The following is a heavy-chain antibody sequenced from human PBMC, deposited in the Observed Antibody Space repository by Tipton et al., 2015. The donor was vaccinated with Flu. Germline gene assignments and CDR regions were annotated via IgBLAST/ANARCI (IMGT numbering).Heavy chain of an antibody. CDR2: ISRSGDCR. D-gene: IGHD4-11*01. Sequence: SLRLSCAASDFAFSGYWMSWVRQVPGKGLEWVSSISRSGDCRNYADSVKGRFTISRDNAENSLYLQMNTVSAEDTAVYYCARDVEVTVATDYYYYAMDVWGQGTTVTVSS. CDR1: DFAFSGYW. V-gene: IGHV3-21*01. CDR3: ARDVEVTVATDYYYYAMDV. J-gene: IGHJ6*02.